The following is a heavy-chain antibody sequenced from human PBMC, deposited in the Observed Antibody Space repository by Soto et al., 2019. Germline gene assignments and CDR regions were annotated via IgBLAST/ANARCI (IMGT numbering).Heavy chain of an antibody. Sequence: PGGSLRLSCAASGLTFSDCYMNWIRQAPGKGLEWVSYISSSGSSINYAGSVKGRFTISRDNAKNSLYLQMNSLRAEDTAMYYCARVRFGEWGYAMDVWGQGTTVTVSS. CDR3: ARVRFGEWGYAMDV. V-gene: IGHV3-11*01. D-gene: IGHD3-10*01. J-gene: IGHJ6*02. CDR2: ISSSGSSI. CDR1: GLTFSDCY.